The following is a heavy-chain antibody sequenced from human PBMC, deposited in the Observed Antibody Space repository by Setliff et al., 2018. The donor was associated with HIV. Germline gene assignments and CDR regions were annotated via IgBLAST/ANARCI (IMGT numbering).Heavy chain of an antibody. J-gene: IGHJ6*03. CDR3: ATNPEMATINYYYYYMDV. D-gene: IGHD5-12*01. Sequence: GASVKVSCKASGGTSRGFGISWVVQAPGQGLEWMGQIIPIFGTPRYAQKFQGRVTITADESTSTVYMELSSLRSEDTAAYYCATNPEMATINYYYYYMDVWGKGTTVTVSS. V-gene: IGHV1-69*13. CDR2: IIPIFGTP. CDR1: GGTSRGFG.